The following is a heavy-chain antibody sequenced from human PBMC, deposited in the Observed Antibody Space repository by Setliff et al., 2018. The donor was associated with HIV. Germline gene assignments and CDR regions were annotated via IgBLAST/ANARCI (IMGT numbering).Heavy chain of an antibody. Sequence: SETLSLTCIVSGGSISSHYWSWIRQPPGKGLEWIGYIYYSASTNYNPSLKSRVTISVDTSKNQFSLKLSSVTAADTAVYYCARSGLYDSSGYYLEYFDYWGQGTLVTVSS. CDR1: GGSISSHY. J-gene: IGHJ4*02. V-gene: IGHV4-59*11. D-gene: IGHD3-22*01. CDR2: IYYSAST. CDR3: ARSGLYDSSGYYLEYFDY.